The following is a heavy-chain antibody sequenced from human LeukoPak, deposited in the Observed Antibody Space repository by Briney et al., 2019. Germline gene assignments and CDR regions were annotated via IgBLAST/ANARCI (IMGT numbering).Heavy chain of an antibody. CDR1: GFTFSSYS. V-gene: IGHV3-48*01. Sequence: QPGGSLRLSCAASGFTFSSYSMNWVRQAPGKGLEWVSYISSSSSTIYYADSVKGRFTISRDNAKNSLYLQMNSLRAEDTAVYYCARDLDYDFWSGYYSLDYWGQGTLVTVSS. CDR3: ARDLDYDFWSGYYSLDY. CDR2: ISSSSSTI. D-gene: IGHD3-3*01. J-gene: IGHJ4*02.